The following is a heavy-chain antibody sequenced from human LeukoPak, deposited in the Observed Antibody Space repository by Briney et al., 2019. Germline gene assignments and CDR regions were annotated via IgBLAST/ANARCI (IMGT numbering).Heavy chain of an antibody. CDR3: ARLGGYSYGHFDY. Sequence: SETLSLTCTVSGGSISSYYWSWIRQPPGKGLEWIGYIYYSGSTNYNPSLKSRVTISVDTSKNQFSLKLSSVTAADTAVYYCARLGGYSYGHFDYWGQGTLVTVSS. CDR2: IYYSGST. D-gene: IGHD5-18*01. V-gene: IGHV4-59*08. J-gene: IGHJ4*02. CDR1: GGSISSYY.